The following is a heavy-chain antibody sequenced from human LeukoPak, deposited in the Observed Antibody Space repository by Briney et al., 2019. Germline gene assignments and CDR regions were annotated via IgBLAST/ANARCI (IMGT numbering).Heavy chain of an antibody. CDR3: AKGLSLDY. D-gene: IGHD3-22*01. CDR1: GFTFSDSA. CDR2: IRSKANGYAT. Sequence: GGSLKLSCAASGFTFSDSAMHWVRQASGKGLEWVGRIRSKANGYATAYAASVKGRFTISRDDSKNTAYLQMNSLRAEDTAVYYCAKGLSLDYWGQGTLVTVSS. J-gene: IGHJ4*02. V-gene: IGHV3-73*01.